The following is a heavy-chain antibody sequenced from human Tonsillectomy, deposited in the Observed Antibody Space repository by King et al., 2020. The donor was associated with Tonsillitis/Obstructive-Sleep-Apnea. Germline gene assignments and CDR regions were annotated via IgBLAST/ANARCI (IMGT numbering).Heavy chain of an antibody. J-gene: IGHJ5*02. Sequence: VQLVESGGGLVQSGGSLRLSCAASGFTFSSCWMSWVRQAPGKGLEWGAKIKQDGSEKYNVDSVKGRFTISRDNGKSSLHLQMRSWRAEDTAVYYCARDLGYCGSSTCYDVGWFDPWGQGTLVTVSS. D-gene: IGHD2-2*01. CDR3: ARDLGYCGSSTCYDVGWFDP. CDR1: GFTFSSCW. V-gene: IGHV3-7*04. CDR2: IKQDGSEK.